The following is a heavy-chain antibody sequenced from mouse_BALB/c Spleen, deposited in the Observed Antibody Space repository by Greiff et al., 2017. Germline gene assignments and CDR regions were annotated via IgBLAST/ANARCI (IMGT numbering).Heavy chain of an antibody. J-gene: IGHJ3*01. Sequence: VHLVESGAELVKPGASVKLSCKASGYTFTSYYMYWVKQRPGQGLEWIGEINPSNGGTNFNEKFKSKATLTVDKSSSTAYMQLSSLTSEDSAVYYCTRPGDYDGGFAYWGQGTLVTVSA. D-gene: IGHD2-4*01. CDR1: GYTFTSYY. V-gene: IGHV1S81*02. CDR2: INPSNGGT. CDR3: TRPGDYDGGFAY.